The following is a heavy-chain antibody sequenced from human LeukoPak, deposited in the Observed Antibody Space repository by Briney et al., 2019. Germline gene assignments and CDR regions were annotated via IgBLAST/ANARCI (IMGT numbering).Heavy chain of an antibody. CDR3: ARDHFSGFGELLLDGWFDP. D-gene: IGHD3-10*01. CDR1: GYTFTDYA. J-gene: IGHJ5*02. V-gene: IGHV1-3*04. Sequence: ASVKVSCKAAGYTFTDYAIHWLRQAPGQRPEWMGWVNTGNGNTRYSPQFQGRVSITRDTSASTAYMELRSLRSDDTAVYYCARDHFSGFGELLLDGWFDPWGQGTLVTVSS. CDR2: VNTGNGNT.